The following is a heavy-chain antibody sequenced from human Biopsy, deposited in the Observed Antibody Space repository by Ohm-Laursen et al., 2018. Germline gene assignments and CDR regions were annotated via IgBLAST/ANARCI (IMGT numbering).Heavy chain of an antibody. V-gene: IGHV3-9*01. CDR2: ITWNSGHI. J-gene: IGHJ6*02. Sequence: RSLRLSCSASDFTFDDYAMSWVRQRPGKGLEWVSGITWNSGHIAYADSVKGRFTISRDNAKNVLWLQMNSLRVDDTAMYYCVKDIRRYFYGMDVWGQGTTVTVSS. CDR3: VKDIRRYFYGMDV. CDR1: DFTFDDYA. D-gene: IGHD3-10*01.